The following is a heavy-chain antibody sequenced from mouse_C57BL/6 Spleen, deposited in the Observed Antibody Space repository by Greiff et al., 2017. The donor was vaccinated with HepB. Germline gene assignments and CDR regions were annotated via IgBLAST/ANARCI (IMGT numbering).Heavy chain of an antibody. CDR1: GFNIKDDY. D-gene: IGHD2-3*01. CDR3: TTFYEDYVDY. V-gene: IGHV14-4*01. Sequence: EVQLQQSGAELVRPGASVKLSCTASGFNIKDDYMHWVKQRPEQGLEWIGWIDPENGDTEYASKFQGKATITADTSSNTAYLQLSSLTSEDTAVYYCTTFYEDYVDYWGQGTTLTVSS. CDR2: IDPENGDT. J-gene: IGHJ2*01.